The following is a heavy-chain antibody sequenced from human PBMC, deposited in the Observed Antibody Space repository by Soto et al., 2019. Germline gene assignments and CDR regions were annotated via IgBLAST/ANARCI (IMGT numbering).Heavy chain of an antibody. D-gene: IGHD3-16*01. CDR3: AHTWGLPFDY. V-gene: IGHV2-5*01. CDR1: GFSLRTTGVG. Sequence: QITLKESGPTLVEPTQTLTLTCTYSGFSLRTTGVGVGWIRQPPGKALEWLGIIYWNDDKPYSPSLKNRFTLTSDNSKSQVVLTMTNMDPVDTATYYCAHTWGLPFDYWGQGTLVIVSS. CDR2: IYWNDDK. J-gene: IGHJ4*02.